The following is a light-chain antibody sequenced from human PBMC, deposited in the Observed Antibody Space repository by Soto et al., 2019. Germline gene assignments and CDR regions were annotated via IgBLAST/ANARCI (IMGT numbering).Light chain of an antibody. J-gene: IGLJ1*01. V-gene: IGLV2-8*01. CDR1: SSDVGYYNY. CDR2: EVN. Sequence: QSVLTQPPSASGSPGQSVTISCTGTSSDVGYYNYVSWYQQHPGKAHKLMIYEVNKRPSGVPDRFSGSKSGNTASLTVSGLLAEDEADYYCSSHAGYNNFYVFGTGTKATVL. CDR3: SSHAGYNNFYV.